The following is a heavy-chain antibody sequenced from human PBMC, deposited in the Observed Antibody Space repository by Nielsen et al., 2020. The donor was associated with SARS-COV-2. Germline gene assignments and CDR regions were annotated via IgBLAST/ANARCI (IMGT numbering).Heavy chain of an antibody. Sequence: SETLSLTCAVSGDSVSSHDWWTWVRQSPGQGLEWIREVSHSGSTNYNPSLKSRVTLSMDKSKNQFSLRLTSVSAADTAVYFCARGDLVVVPSPLLGLGPIFYYFCLDVWGKGTTVIVSS. D-gene: IGHD2-2*02. V-gene: IGHV4-4*02. J-gene: IGHJ6*03. CDR3: ARGDLVVVPSPLLGLGPIFYYFCLDV. CDR1: GDSVSSHDW. CDR2: VSHSGST.